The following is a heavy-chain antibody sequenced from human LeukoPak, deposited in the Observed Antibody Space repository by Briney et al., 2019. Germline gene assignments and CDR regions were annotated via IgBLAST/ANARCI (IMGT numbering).Heavy chain of an antibody. Sequence: GGSLRLSCEASGFTFGSYGLHWVRQAPGKGLQWVAFIRYDGSDKYYADSVKGRFTISRDNSKNTLYLQMNSLRAEDTAVYYCARGPSGYHNTGGQGTLVTVSS. CDR2: IRYDGSDK. V-gene: IGHV3-30*02. D-gene: IGHD5-12*01. J-gene: IGHJ4*02. CDR3: ARGPSGYHNT. CDR1: GFTFGSYG.